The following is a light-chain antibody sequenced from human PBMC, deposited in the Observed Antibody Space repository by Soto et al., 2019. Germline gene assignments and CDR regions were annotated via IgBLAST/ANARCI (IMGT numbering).Light chain of an antibody. V-gene: IGLV7-43*01. CDR1: TGAVTSGYY. CDR3: LLDYGGAQV. J-gene: IGLJ2*01. Sequence: QAVVTQEPSLTVSPGGTVTLTCASSTGAVTSGYYPNWFQQKPGQAPRALIYSTSNRRSWTPARFSGSLLGGKAALTLSGVQPEDEAEYYCLLDYGGAQVFGGGTKLTVL. CDR2: STS.